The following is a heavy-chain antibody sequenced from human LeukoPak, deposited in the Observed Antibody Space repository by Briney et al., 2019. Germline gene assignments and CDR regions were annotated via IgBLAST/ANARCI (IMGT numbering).Heavy chain of an antibody. Sequence: SETLSLTCAVYGGSFSGYYWSWIRQPPGKGLEWIGVINHRGSTNYNPSLKSRVTISVDTSKNQFSLKLSSVTAADTAVYYCARGLWFGELSDYYGMDVWGQGTTVTVSS. CDR3: ARGLWFGELSDYYGMDV. J-gene: IGHJ6*02. CDR1: GGSFSGYY. V-gene: IGHV4-34*01. CDR2: INHRGST. D-gene: IGHD3-10*01.